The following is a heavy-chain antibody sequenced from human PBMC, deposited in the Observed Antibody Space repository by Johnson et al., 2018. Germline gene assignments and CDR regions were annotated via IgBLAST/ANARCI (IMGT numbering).Heavy chain of an antibody. D-gene: IGHD5-18*01. CDR1: GFTVSSNY. CDR3: AKDMLRGYRQFYYYYYMDV. J-gene: IGHJ6*03. CDR2: IYSGGST. V-gene: IGHV3-53*01. Sequence: VQLVQSGGGLIQPGGSLRLSCAASGFTVSSNYMSWVRQAPGKGLEWVSVIYSGGSTYNADSVKGRFTISRDNSRSTLYLQMNSLRAQDTAVYYCAKDMLRGYRQFYYYYYMDVWGKGTTVTVSS.